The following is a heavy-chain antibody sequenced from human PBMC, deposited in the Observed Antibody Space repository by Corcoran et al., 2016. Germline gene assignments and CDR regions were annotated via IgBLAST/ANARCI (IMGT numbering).Heavy chain of an antibody. V-gene: IGHV4-39*07. CDR2: IYYSGST. CDR1: GGSISSSSYY. CDR3: ARVNDILTGYEYYCDY. D-gene: IGHD3-9*01. J-gene: IGHJ4*02. Sequence: QLQLQESGPGLVKPSETLSLTCTVSGGSISSSSYYWGWIRQPPGKGLEWIGSIYYSGSTYYNPSLKSRVTISVDTSKNQFSLKLSSVTAADTAVYYGARVNDILTGYEYYCDYWGQGTLVTVSS.